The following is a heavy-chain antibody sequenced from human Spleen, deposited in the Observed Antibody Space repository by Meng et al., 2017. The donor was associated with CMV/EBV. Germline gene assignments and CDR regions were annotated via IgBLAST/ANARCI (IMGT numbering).Heavy chain of an antibody. Sequence: ASVKVSCKASGYTFTNYGITWVRQAPGQGLEWMGWSSTYNGNTNYAQRLQGRVTMTTDTSTTTAYVELRGLRSDDTAMYYCARGDCSSTSCPFDYWGQGTLVTVSS. D-gene: IGHD2-2*01. V-gene: IGHV1-18*01. J-gene: IGHJ4*02. CDR2: SSTYNGNT. CDR1: GYTFTNYG. CDR3: ARGDCSSTSCPFDY.